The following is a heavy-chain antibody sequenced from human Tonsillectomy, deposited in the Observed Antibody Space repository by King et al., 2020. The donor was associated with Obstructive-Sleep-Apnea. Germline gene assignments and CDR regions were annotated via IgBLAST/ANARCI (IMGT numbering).Heavy chain of an antibody. Sequence: QLQESGPRLVKPSETLSRTCTVSGCPISSRIYYWGGIGHPPGKGLEWIVSCYFSGCTYSNPSLKSRVTKSVATSKNHFSLTLCSVTAADTAVYYCARAHNHGAFWFDPWGQGTLVTVSS. J-gene: IGHJ5*02. CDR1: GCPISSRIYY. V-gene: IGHV4-39*07. D-gene: IGHD1-14*01. CDR3: ARAHNHGAFWFDP. CDR2: CYFSGCT.